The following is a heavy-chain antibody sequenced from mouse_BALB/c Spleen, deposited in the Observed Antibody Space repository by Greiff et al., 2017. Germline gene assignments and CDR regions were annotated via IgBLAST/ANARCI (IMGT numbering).Heavy chain of an antibody. D-gene: IGHD2-2*01. J-gene: IGHJ4*01. Sequence: EVQLQQSGTVLARPGASVKMSCKASGYSFTSYWMHWVKQRPGQGLEWIGAIYPGNSDTSYNQKFKGKAKLTAVTSASTAYMELSSLTTEDSAVYFYSSAGYGYDDYAMDYWGQGTSVTVSS. CDR1: GYSFTSYW. CDR2: IYPGNSDT. CDR3: SSAGYGYDDYAMDY. V-gene: IGHV1-5*01.